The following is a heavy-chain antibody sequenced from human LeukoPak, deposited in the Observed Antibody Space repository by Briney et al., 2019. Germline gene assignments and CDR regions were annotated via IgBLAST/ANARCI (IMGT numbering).Heavy chain of an antibody. Sequence: GGSLRLSCAASGFTFSSYAMHWVRQAPGKGLEYVSAISSNGGSTYYANSVKGRFTISRDNSKNTLYLQMGSLRAEVMAVYYCARGEYDSSGYYHFDYWGQGTLVTVSS. J-gene: IGHJ4*02. CDR1: GFTFSSYA. CDR3: ARGEYDSSGYYHFDY. D-gene: IGHD3-22*01. V-gene: IGHV3-64*01. CDR2: ISSNGGST.